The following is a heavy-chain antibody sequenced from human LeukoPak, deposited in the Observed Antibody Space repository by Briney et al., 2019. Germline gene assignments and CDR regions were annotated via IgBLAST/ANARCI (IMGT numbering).Heavy chain of an antibody. CDR3: ARELPYED. D-gene: IGHD5-12*01. CDR1: GGSFSGYY. Sequence: KPSETLSLTCAVYGGSFSGYYWSWIRQPPGKGLEWIGVINHSGSTNYNPSLKSRVTISVDTSKNQFSLKLSSVTAADTAVYYCARELPYEDWGQGTLVTVSS. J-gene: IGHJ4*02. V-gene: IGHV4-34*01. CDR2: INHSGST.